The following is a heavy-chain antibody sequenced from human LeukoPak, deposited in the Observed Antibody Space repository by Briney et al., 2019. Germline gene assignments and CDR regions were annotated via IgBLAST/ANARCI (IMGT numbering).Heavy chain of an antibody. CDR1: GFTFSSYS. D-gene: IGHD4-17*01. CDR3: ARARPGDRAFDY. CDR2: ISGSSSYI. V-gene: IGHV3-21*01. Sequence: GSLRLSCAASGFTFSSYSMNWVRQAPGKGLEWVSSISGSSSYIYYADSVKGRFTISRDNAKNSLYLQMNSLRAEDTAVYYCARARPGDRAFDYWGQGTLVTVSS. J-gene: IGHJ4*02.